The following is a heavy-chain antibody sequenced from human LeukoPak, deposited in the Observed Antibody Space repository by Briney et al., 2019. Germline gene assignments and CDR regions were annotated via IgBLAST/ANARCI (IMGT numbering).Heavy chain of an antibody. CDR3: ARGGGSTPYYFDY. CDR2: INHSGST. V-gene: IGHV4-34*01. J-gene: IGHJ4*02. D-gene: IGHD2-2*01. CDR1: GGSFSGYY. Sequence: PSETLSLTCAVYGGSFSGYYWSWIRQPPGKGLEWIGEINHSGSTNYNPSLKSRVTIPVDTSKNQFSLKLSSVTAADTAVYYCARGGGSTPYYFDYWGQGTLVTVSS.